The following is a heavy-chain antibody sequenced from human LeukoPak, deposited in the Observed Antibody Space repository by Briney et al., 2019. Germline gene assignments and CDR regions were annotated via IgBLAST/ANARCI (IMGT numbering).Heavy chain of an antibody. CDR3: ARDAYRG. V-gene: IGHV3-48*01. Sequence: PGGSLRLSCAASGFTFSNYDMNWVRQAPGKGLEWISYTSSRSTTIYYADSVKGRFTLSRDNSKNTLYLQMNSLRADDTAVYYCARDAYRGWGQGTLVTVSS. CDR2: TSSRSTTI. D-gene: IGHD2-21*01. J-gene: IGHJ4*02. CDR1: GFTFSNYD.